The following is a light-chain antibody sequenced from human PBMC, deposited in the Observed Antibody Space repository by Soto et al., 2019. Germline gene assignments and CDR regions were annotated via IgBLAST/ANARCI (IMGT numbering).Light chain of an antibody. V-gene: IGLV3-21*02. CDR1: NIGSKS. J-gene: IGLJ3*02. Sequence: SYELTQPPSVSVAPGQTARITCGGNNIGSKSVHWYKQKPGQAPVLVVYDDSDRPSGIPERFSGSNSGNTATLTISRVEAGDEADYYCQVWDSSSDHSWVFGGGTKLTVL. CDR3: QVWDSSSDHSWV. CDR2: DDS.